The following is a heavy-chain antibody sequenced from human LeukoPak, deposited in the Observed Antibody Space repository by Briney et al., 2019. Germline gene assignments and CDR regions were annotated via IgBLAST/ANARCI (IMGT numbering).Heavy chain of an antibody. Sequence: GASVKVSCKASGYTFTGYYMHWVRQAPGQGLEWMGWINPNSGGTNYAQKFQGRVTMTRDTSISTAYMELSRLRSDDTAVYYCARSGATMVRGVTRYYYYGMDVWGQGTTVTVSS. V-gene: IGHV1-2*02. D-gene: IGHD3-10*01. CDR1: GYTFTGYY. CDR2: INPNSGGT. J-gene: IGHJ6*02. CDR3: ARSGATMVRGVTRYYYYGMDV.